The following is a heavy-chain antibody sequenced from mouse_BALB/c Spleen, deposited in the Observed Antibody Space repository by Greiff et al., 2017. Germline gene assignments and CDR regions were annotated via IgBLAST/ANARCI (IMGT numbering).Heavy chain of an antibody. CDR1: GFNIKDTY. CDR3: ARSGVVARYFDV. Sequence: VQLKESGAELVKPGASVKLSCTASGFNIKDTYMHWVKQRPEQGLEWIGRIDPANGNTKYDPKFQGKATITADTSSNTAYLQLSSLTSEDTAVYYCARSGVVARYFDVWGAGTTVTVSS. J-gene: IGHJ1*01. D-gene: IGHD1-1*01. V-gene: IGHV14-3*02. CDR2: IDPANGNT.